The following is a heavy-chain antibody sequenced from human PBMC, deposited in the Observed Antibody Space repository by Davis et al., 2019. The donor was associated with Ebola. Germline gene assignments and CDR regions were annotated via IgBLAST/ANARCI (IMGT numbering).Heavy chain of an antibody. CDR2: IYYSGST. D-gene: IGHD1-1*01. V-gene: IGHV4-39*07. CDR1: GGSISSSSYY. J-gene: IGHJ4*02. CDR3: ARLGRLEWAFDY. Sequence: SETLSLTCTVSGGSISSSSYYWGWIRQPPGKGLEWIGSIYYSGSTYYNPSLKSRVTISVDTSKNQFSLKLSSVTAADTAVYYCARLGRLEWAFDYWGQGTLVTVSS.